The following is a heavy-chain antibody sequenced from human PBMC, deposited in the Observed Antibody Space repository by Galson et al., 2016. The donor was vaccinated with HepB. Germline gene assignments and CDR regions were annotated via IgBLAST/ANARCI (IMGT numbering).Heavy chain of an antibody. Sequence: SLRLSCAASGFTVSGKYMSWARQAPGRGLEWVAVIFSVDATYYRDSVKGRFTISRDNSKNTLYLQMNNLRAEDTAVYYCEGYSDPFDIWGQRTMVTVSS. CDR1: GFTVSGKY. J-gene: IGHJ3*02. D-gene: IGHD3-22*01. CDR2: IFSVDAT. V-gene: IGHV3-53*01. CDR3: EGYSDPFDI.